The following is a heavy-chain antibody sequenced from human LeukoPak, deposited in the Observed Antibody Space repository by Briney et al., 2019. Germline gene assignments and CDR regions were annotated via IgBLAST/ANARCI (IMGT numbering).Heavy chain of an antibody. J-gene: IGHJ4*02. D-gene: IGHD2-2*01. CDR3: AREAVVPAAKGNDY. Sequence: GGSLRLSCAASGFTFSSYAMHWVRQAPGKGLEWVAVISYDGSNKYYADSVKGRFTISRDNSKNTLYLQMNSLRAEDTAVYYCAREAVVPAAKGNDYWGQGTLVTVSS. CDR2: ISYDGSNK. V-gene: IGHV3-30-3*01. CDR1: GFTFSSYA.